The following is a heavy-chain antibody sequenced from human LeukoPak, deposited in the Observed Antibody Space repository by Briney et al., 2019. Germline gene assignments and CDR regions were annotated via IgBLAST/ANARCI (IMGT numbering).Heavy chain of an antibody. CDR3: ARHLGSGSYRYYYYMDD. CDR2: INHSGST. V-gene: IGHV4-34*01. Sequence: PSETLSLTCAVYGGSFSGYYWSWIRQPPGKGLEWIGAINHSGSTNYNPSLKSRVTISVDTSKNQFSLKLSSVTAADTAVYYCARHLGSGSYRYYYYMDDWGKGTTVTVSS. D-gene: IGHD1-26*01. J-gene: IGHJ6*03. CDR1: GGSFSGYY.